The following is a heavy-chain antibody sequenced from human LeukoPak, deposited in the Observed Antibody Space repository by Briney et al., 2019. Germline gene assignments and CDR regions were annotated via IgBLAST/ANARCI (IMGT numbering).Heavy chain of an antibody. CDR2: ISGSSSTI. CDR1: GFNFNRYW. V-gene: IGHV3-48*01. Sequence: GGSLRLSCAASGFNFNRYWMNWIRQAPGKGLEWVSYISGSSSTIYYADSVKGRFTISRDNAKNSLYLQMNSLRAEDTAVYYCVTNFDPDVDWGQGTLVTVSS. CDR3: VTNFDPDVD. D-gene: IGHD3-9*01. J-gene: IGHJ4*02.